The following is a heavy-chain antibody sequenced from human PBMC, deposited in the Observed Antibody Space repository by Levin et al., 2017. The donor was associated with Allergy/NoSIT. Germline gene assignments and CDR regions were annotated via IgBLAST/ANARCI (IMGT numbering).Heavy chain of an antibody. D-gene: IGHD3-22*01. CDR2: IYYSGST. Sequence: GSLRLSCTVSGGSISSSSYYWGWIRQPPGKGLEWIGSIYYSGSTYYNPSLKSRVTISVDTSKNQFSLKLSSVTAADTAVYYCARRCAYDSSGYGPNWFDPWGQGTLVTVSS. CDR1: GGSISSSSYY. J-gene: IGHJ5*02. V-gene: IGHV4-39*01. CDR3: ARRCAYDSSGYGPNWFDP.